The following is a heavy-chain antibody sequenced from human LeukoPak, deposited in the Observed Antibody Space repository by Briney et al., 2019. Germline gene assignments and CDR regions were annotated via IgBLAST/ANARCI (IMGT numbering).Heavy chain of an antibody. J-gene: IGHJ5*02. V-gene: IGHV1-18*01. Sequence: ASVKVSCKASGYTFTSYGISWVRQAPGQGFEWMGWISVYNGNTNYAQKVQGRVTMTTDTSTNTAYMELRSLRSDDTAVYYCARDKGELLGPPDDNWFDPWGQGTLVTVSS. CDR3: ARDKGELLGPPDDNWFDP. CDR1: GYTFTSYG. CDR2: ISVYNGNT. D-gene: IGHD1-7*01.